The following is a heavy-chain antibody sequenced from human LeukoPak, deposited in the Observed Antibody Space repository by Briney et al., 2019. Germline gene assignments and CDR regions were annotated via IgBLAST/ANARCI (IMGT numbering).Heavy chain of an antibody. CDR1: GFTFSNYA. CDR2: ISSNGDST. Sequence: PGGSLRLSCSASGFTFSNYAMHWVRQAPGKGLVYVSVISSNGDSTYYADSVKGRFIISRDNSKNSLSLQMSSLRPEDTAVYYCVKSASSFGANWFDPWGQGTLVTVSS. V-gene: IGHV3-64D*09. J-gene: IGHJ5*02. CDR3: VKSASSFGANWFDP. D-gene: IGHD3-3*01.